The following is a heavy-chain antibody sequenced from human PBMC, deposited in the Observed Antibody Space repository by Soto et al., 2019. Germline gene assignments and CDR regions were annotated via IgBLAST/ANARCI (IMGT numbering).Heavy chain of an antibody. CDR1: GGSFSGYY. CDR3: ARDDSSGYYYVVNYYGMDV. V-gene: IGHV4-34*01. CDR2: INHSGST. D-gene: IGHD3-22*01. Sequence: SETLSLTCAVYGGSFSGYYWSWIRQPPGKGLEWIGEINHSGSTNYNPSLKSRVTISVDTSKNQFSLKLSSVTAADTAVYYCARDDSSGYYYVVNYYGMDVWGQGTTVTAP. J-gene: IGHJ6*02.